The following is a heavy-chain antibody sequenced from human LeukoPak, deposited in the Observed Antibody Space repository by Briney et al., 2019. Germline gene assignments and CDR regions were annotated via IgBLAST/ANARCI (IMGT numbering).Heavy chain of an antibody. D-gene: IGHD3-3*01. J-gene: IGHJ4*02. CDR1: GYTFTSYG. CDR3: ARGDFWSGYRSRDYFDY. CDR2: ISAYNGNT. V-gene: IGHV1-18*01. Sequence: ASVKVSCKASGYTFTSYGISWVRQAPGQGLEWMGWISAYNGNTNYAQKLQGRVTMTTDTSTSTAYMELRGLRSDDTAVYYCARGDFWSGYRSRDYFDYWGQGTLVTVSS.